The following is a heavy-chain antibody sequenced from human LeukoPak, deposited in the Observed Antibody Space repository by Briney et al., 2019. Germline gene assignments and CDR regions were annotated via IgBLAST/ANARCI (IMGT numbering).Heavy chain of an antibody. J-gene: IGHJ4*02. CDR3: SRGSGWLSVY. CDR1: GFTFGDFL. V-gene: IGHV3-49*03. CDR2: ISGGTT. D-gene: IGHD6-19*01. Sequence: GCCRRLSCTACGFTFGDFLMSWFRQASGKGLEWIGFISGGTTEYAASVKGRFTISRDDSTSIAYLQMNSLTTEDTAVYYCSRGSGWLSVYWGQGTLVTVSS.